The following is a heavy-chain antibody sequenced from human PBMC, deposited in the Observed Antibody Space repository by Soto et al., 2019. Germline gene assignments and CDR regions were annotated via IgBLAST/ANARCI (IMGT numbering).Heavy chain of an antibody. Sequence: QVQLVQSGAEVKKPGASVKVSCKASGYTFTSYGISWVRQAPGQGLEWMGWISAYNGNTNYAQKLQGRVTMTADTSTSTANMELRSLRSDDTAGYYCARDDQFLEWLKSLDIWGQGTMVTVSS. CDR2: ISAYNGNT. CDR3: ARDDQFLEWLKSLDI. V-gene: IGHV1-18*04. J-gene: IGHJ3*02. D-gene: IGHD3-3*01. CDR1: GYTFTSYG.